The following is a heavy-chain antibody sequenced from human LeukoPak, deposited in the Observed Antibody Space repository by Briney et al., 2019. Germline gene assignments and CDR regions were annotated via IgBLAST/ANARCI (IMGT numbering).Heavy chain of an antibody. CDR2: ISYSGST. CDR1: SGSVSSGSNH. V-gene: IGHV4-61*01. J-gene: IGHJ6*02. D-gene: IGHD5-12*01. Sequence: SETLSLTCSVSSGSVSSGSNHWSWIRQPPGKGLEWIGYISYSGSTNYNPSLKSRVTISVDTSKNQFSLKLSSVGAADTAVYYCAREYSAYDFGYYYYTMDVWGQGTTVTVSS. CDR3: AREYSAYDFGYYYYTMDV.